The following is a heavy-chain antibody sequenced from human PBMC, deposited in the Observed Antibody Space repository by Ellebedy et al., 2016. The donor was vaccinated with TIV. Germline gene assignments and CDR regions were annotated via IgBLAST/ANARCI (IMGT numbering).Heavy chain of an antibody. CDR2: SGSAGDS. CDR1: GFTXRTRD. CDR3: VRGALGPHNWCCYV. J-gene: IGHJ2*01. Sequence: PGGSLRLSCATSGFTXRTRDXYWVPXSRGKGLEWVAASGSAGDSYYADSVKGRFTISRDSVKDSLFLQMNNLRAGDTATYYCVRGALGPHNWCCYVWGRGTLVSVSS. V-gene: IGHV3-13*01. D-gene: IGHD3-10*01.